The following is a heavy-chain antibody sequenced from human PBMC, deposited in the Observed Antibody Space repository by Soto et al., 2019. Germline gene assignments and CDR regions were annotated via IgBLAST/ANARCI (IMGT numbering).Heavy chain of an antibody. J-gene: IGHJ6*02. CDR2: ISAYNGNT. CDR3: ARRQEQPILAYCSGGSCYSRYYGMDV. CDR1: GYTFTSYG. D-gene: IGHD2-15*01. Sequence: ASVKVSCKASGYTFTSYGISWVRQAPGQELEWMGWISAYNGNTNYAQKLQGRVTMTTDTSTSTAYMELRSLRSDDTAVYYCARRQEQPILAYCSGGSCYSRYYGMDVWGQGTTVTVSS. V-gene: IGHV1-18*01.